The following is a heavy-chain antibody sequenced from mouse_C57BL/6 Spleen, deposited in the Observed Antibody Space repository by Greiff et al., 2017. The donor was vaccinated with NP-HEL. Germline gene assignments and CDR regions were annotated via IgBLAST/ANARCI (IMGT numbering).Heavy chain of an antibody. V-gene: IGHV1-15*01. CDR3: TRGAIYYGFYYAMDY. J-gene: IGHJ4*01. CDR1: GYTFTDYE. D-gene: IGHD2-2*01. Sequence: VKLQESGAELVRPGASVTLSCKASGYTFTDYEMHWVKQTPVHGLEWIGAIDPETGGTAYNQKFKGKAILTADKSSSTAYMELRSLTSEDSAVYYCTRGAIYYGFYYAMDYWGQGTSVTVSS. CDR2: IDPETGGT.